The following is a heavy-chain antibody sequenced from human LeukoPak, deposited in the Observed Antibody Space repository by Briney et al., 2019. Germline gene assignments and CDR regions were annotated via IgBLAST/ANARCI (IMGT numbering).Heavy chain of an antibody. V-gene: IGHV1-69*13. CDR2: IIPIFGTA. D-gene: IGHD4-11*01. J-gene: IGHJ4*02. Sequence: SVKVSCKASGGTFSSYAISWARQAPGQGLEWMGGIIPIFGTANYAQKFQGRVTITADESTSTAYMELSSLRSEDTAVYYCAAGHDYNYFDYWGQGTLVTVSS. CDR3: AAGHDYNYFDY. CDR1: GGTFSSYA.